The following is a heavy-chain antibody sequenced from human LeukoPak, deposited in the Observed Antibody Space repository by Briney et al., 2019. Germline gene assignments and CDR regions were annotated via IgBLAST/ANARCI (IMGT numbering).Heavy chain of an antibody. CDR3: TLQGRAVAGPNIDY. Sequence: GGSLRLSCAASGFTFSGSAMHWVRQASGKGLEWVGRIRSKANSYATAYAASVKGRFTISRDDSKNTAYLQMNSLKTEDTAVYYCTLQGRAVAGPNIDYWGQGTLVTVSS. CDR1: GFTFSGSA. CDR2: IRSKANSYAT. V-gene: IGHV3-73*01. D-gene: IGHD6-19*01. J-gene: IGHJ4*02.